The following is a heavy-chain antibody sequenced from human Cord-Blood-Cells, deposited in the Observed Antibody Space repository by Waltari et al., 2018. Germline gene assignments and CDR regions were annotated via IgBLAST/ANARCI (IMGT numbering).Heavy chain of an antibody. J-gene: IGHJ4*02. Sequence: QVQLVESGGGVVQPGRSLRLSCAASGFTFSSYAMYWVRQAPGKGLEWVAVISYDGSNKYYADSVKGRFTISRDNSKNTLYLQMNSLRAEDTAVYYCARDWFGDFWSGYYDYWGQGTLVTVSS. CDR3: ARDWFGDFWSGYYDY. CDR1: GFTFSSYA. D-gene: IGHD3-3*01. V-gene: IGHV3-30-3*01. CDR2: ISYDGSNK.